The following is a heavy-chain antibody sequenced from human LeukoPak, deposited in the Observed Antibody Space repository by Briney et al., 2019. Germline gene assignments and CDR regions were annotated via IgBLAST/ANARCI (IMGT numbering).Heavy chain of an antibody. CDR1: GGSFSGYY. CDR3: ARVGYCSSTSCFQGAFDM. Sequence: SETLSLTCAVYGGSFSGYYWSWIRQPPGKGLEWIGEINHSGSTNYNPSLKSRVTLSVDTSKNQFSLKLSSVTAADTAVYYCARVGYCSSTSCFQGAFDMWGQGTMVTVSS. D-gene: IGHD2-2*01. V-gene: IGHV4-34*01. J-gene: IGHJ3*02. CDR2: INHSGST.